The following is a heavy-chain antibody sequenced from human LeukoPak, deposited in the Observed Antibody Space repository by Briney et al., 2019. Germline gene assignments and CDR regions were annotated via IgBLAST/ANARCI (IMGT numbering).Heavy chain of an antibody. CDR2: ISSSSSTI. CDR1: GFTFMSHS. D-gene: IGHD2-2*01. V-gene: IGHV3-48*01. CDR3: AKDLPRRIVVAETQNY. Sequence: PGGSLRLSCAASGFTFMSHSMNWVRQAPGKGLEWVSYISSSSSTIYYADSVKGRFTISRDNSKNTLYLQMNSLRAEDTAVYYCAKDLPRRIVVAETQNYWGQGTLVTVSS. J-gene: IGHJ4*02.